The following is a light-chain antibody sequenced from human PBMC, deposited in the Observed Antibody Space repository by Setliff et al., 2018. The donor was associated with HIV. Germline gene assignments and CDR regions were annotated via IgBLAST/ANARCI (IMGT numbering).Light chain of an antibody. Sequence: QSALIQPASVSGSPGQSVTVSCTGTSSDVGSYDFVSRYQQLPGKAPKLLIYDVSDRPSGVSHRFSGSKSGNTASLTISGLQSEDEADYYCASYRPNDLGVFGTGTKVTVL. CDR1: SSDVGSYDF. CDR3: ASYRPNDLGV. V-gene: IGLV2-14*03. J-gene: IGLJ1*01. CDR2: DVS.